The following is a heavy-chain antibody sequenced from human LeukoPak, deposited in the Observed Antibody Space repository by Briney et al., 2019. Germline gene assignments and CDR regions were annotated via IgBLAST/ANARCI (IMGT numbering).Heavy chain of an antibody. CDR3: AGNRDAYFLNAFDI. CDR2: IFPGGNT. J-gene: IGHJ3*02. CDR1: GGSFSSGLYY. V-gene: IGHV4-61*02. D-gene: IGHD5-24*01. Sequence: SETLSLTCTVSGGSFSSGLYYWTWIRQPPGKGLEWIGRIFPGGNTYFNPSLKSRVAISVDSSKNQFSLTLSSVTAAGTAVYYCAGNRDAYFLNAFDIWGQGTMVTVSS.